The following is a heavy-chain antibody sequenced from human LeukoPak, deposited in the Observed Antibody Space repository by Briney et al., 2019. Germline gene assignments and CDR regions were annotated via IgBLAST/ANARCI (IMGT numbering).Heavy chain of an antibody. J-gene: IGHJ4*02. Sequence: GGSLRLSCAASGFTFSSYAMSWVRQAPGKGLEWVSAISGSGGSTYYAVSVKGRFTISRDNSKNTLYLQMNSLRAEDTAVYYCAKIKDIVVVPAPYDYWGQGTLVTVSS. D-gene: IGHD2-2*01. CDR3: AKIKDIVVVPAPYDY. V-gene: IGHV3-23*01. CDR1: GFTFSSYA. CDR2: ISGSGGST.